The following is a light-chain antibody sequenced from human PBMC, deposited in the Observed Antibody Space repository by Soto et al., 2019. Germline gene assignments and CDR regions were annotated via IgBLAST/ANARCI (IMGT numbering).Light chain of an antibody. CDR1: SSDVGGYNY. J-gene: IGLJ2*01. V-gene: IGLV2-14*01. CDR2: EVS. CDR3: SSYTSSSTPVV. Sequence: QSALTQPASVSGSPGQSITISCTGTSSDVGGYNYVYWYQQHPGKAPKLMIYEVSNRPSGVSNRFSGSKSGNTASLTISGLQAEDGADYYCSSYTSSSTPVVFGGGTKLTVL.